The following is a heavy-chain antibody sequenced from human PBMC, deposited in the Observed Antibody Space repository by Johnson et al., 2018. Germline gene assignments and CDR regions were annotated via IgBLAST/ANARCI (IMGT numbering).Heavy chain of an antibody. CDR2: ISYDGSNS. Sequence: QVQLVQSGGGVVQPGRSLRLSCAASGFTFSNYGMHWVRQAPGKGLEWVSVISYDGSNSHYADSVKGRFTISRDNAKNSVYMQMNNLRVEDTAVYYCTAEWDGFDMWGQGTLVTVSS. J-gene: IGHJ3*02. CDR3: TAEWDGFDM. V-gene: IGHV3-30*03. CDR1: GFTFSNYG.